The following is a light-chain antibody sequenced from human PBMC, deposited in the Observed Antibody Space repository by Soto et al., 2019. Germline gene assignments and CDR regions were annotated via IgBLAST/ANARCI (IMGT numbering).Light chain of an antibody. V-gene: IGKV3-20*01. J-gene: IGKJ1*01. CDR3: QQYGSLPPT. CDR1: QSVSSNY. Sequence: EIVLTQSPGTLSLSPGERATLSCRASQSVSSNYLAWYQRKPGQAPRLLIYGASSMPIDIPNRFSGSGSGTDLTLTITRLQPDDFAVYYCQQYGSLPPTFGQGTKVEI. CDR2: GAS.